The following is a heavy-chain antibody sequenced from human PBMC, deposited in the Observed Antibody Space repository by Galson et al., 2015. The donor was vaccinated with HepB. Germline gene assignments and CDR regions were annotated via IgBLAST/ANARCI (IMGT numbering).Heavy chain of an antibody. V-gene: IGHV1-2*02. J-gene: IGHJ5*02. D-gene: IGHD3-16*01. CDR2: INPHSGGT. Sequence: SVKVSCKASGYTFTGYYIHWVRQVPGQGLEWVGWINPHSGGTNYAQKFQGRVTMTRDTSISTAYMELSSLRSDDTAVYYCASAACTYTTSCSPDFPWGQGTLVTVSS. CDR3: ASAACTYTTSCSPDFP. CDR1: GYTFTGYY.